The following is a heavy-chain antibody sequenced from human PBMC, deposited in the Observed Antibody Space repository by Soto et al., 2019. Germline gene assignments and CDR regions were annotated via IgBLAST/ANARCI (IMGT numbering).Heavy chain of an antibody. CDR3: ARELGGYDYLSYYYYMDV. CDR1: RDIFDRLT. CDR2: IIPVLGRA. Sequence: QVQLVQSGAEMKKPGSSEKVSCQASRDIFDRLTINWVRQAPGQGLEWMGRIIPVLGRANYAQKFQGRVTIIADKSTSTVYMELSRLTSEDTAVYYCARELGGYDYLSYYYYMDVWGEGTTVTVSS. V-gene: IGHV1-69*08. D-gene: IGHD5-12*01. J-gene: IGHJ6*03.